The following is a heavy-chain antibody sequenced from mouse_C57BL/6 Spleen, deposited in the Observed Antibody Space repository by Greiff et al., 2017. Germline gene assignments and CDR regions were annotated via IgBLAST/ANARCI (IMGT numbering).Heavy chain of an antibody. V-gene: IGHV1-64*01. J-gene: IGHJ3*01. CDR1: GYTFTSYW. D-gene: IGHD2-4*01. CDR3: ARSGSYYDYDGEFAC. CDR2: IHPNSGST. Sequence: VKLQQPGAELVKPGASVKLSCKASGYTFTSYWMHWVKQRPGQGLEWIGMIHPNSGSTNYNEKFKSKATLTVDKSSSTAYMQLSSLTSEDSAVYYCARSGSYYDYDGEFACWGPGTLVTVSA.